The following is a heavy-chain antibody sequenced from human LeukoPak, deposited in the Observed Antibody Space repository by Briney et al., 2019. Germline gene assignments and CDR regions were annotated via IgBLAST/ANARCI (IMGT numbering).Heavy chain of an antibody. CDR3: ARGQWLYYLDY. CDR1: GGSISSYY. Sequence: SETLSLTCTVSGGSISSYYWSWIRQPPGKGLEWIGYIYYSGSTNYNPSLKSRVTISVDTSKNQFSLKLSSVTAADTAVYYCARGQWLYYLDYWGQGTLVTVSS. J-gene: IGHJ4*02. V-gene: IGHV4-59*01. CDR2: IYYSGST. D-gene: IGHD6-19*01.